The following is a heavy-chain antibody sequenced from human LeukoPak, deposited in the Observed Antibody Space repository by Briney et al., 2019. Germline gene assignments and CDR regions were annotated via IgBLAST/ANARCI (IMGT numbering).Heavy chain of an antibody. CDR2: IYYSGST. J-gene: IGHJ3*02. CDR3: ASTTKARAFDI. CDR1: GGSFSGYY. D-gene: IGHD4-11*01. V-gene: IGHV4-59*01. Sequence: SETLSLTCAVYGGSFSGYYWSWIRQPPGKGPEWIGYIYYSGSTNYNPSLKSRVTISVDTSKNQFSLKLSSVTAADTAVYYCASTTKARAFDIWGQGTMVTVSS.